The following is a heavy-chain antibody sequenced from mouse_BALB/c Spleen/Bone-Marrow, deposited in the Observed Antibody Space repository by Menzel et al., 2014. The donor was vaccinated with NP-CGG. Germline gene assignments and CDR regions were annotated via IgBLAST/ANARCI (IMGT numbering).Heavy chain of an antibody. CDR2: ILPGSDNT. V-gene: IGHV1-9*01. CDR1: GYTFSNYW. CDR3: ARGNPFDF. Sequence: QVQLQQPGGELMKPGASVKISCKATGYTFSNYWIQWVKQRPGHGPEWIGEILPGSDNTNYNEKFKGKATFTADTSSNTAYMQLSNLTSEDSAVYYCARGNPFDFWGQGTTLTVSS. J-gene: IGHJ2*01.